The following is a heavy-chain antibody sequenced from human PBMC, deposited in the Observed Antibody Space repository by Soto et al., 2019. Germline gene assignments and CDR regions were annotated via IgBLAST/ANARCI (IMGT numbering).Heavy chain of an antibody. J-gene: IGHJ3*02. CDR3: ARDDSSGWYLDAFDI. Sequence: PGGSLRLSCAASGFTFSSYWMSWVRQAPGKGLEWVANIKQDGSEKYYVDSVKGRFTISRDNAKNSLYLQMNSLRAEDTAVYYCARDDSSGWYLDAFDIWGQGTMVTVS. CDR2: IKQDGSEK. CDR1: GFTFSSYW. V-gene: IGHV3-7*03. D-gene: IGHD6-19*01.